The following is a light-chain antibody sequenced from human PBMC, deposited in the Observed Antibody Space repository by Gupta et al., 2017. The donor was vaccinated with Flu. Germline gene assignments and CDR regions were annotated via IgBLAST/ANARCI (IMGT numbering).Light chain of an antibody. CDR3: QQDSSSSWT. CDR2: GAS. Sequence: EIVLTQSPGTLSLSPGERATLSCRASQSVRSSYLAWYQQKPGQAPRLLIYGASSRATGIPDRFSGSGSGTDFTLTISRLEPEDFAVYYCQQDSSSSWTFGQGTKVEIK. V-gene: IGKV3-20*01. CDR1: QSVRSSY. J-gene: IGKJ1*01.